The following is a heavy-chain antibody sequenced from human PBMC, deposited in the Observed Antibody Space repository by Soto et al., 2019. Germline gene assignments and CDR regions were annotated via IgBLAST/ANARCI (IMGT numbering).Heavy chain of an antibody. D-gene: IGHD4-17*01. J-gene: IGHJ5*02. Sequence: TSETLSLTCTVSGGSISSYYWSWIRQPPGKGLEWIGYIYYSGSTNYNPSLKSRVTISVDTSKNQFSLKLSSVTAADTAVYYCARELYGAKNWFDPWGQGTLVTVSS. CDR1: GGSISSYY. CDR2: IYYSGST. CDR3: ARELYGAKNWFDP. V-gene: IGHV4-59*12.